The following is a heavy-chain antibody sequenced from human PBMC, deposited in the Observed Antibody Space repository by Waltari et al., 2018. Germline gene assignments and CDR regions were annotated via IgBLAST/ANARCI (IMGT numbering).Heavy chain of an antibody. CDR1: GGSISSHY. V-gene: IGHV4-59*11. D-gene: IGHD1-26*01. CDR2: IYYSGST. CDR3: ARGEDPGYFDY. Sequence: QVQLQESGPGLVKPSATLSLTCTVSGGSISSHYWRWIRQPPGKGLEWIGYIYYSGSTNYNPSLKSRVTISVDTSKNQFSLKLSSVTAADTAVYYCARGEDPGYFDYWGQGTLVTVSS. J-gene: IGHJ4*02.